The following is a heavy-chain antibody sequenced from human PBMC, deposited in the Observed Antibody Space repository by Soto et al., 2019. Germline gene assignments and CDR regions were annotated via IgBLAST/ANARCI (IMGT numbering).Heavy chain of an antibody. Sequence: QAQLVQSGAEVKKPGASVKVSCKASGYTFSDYYLHWVRQAPGQRLEWMGWINPHSGATNYARSFQGRVTMTRDTSIGKAYMELRSLRSDDTAVFYCARGARGSGMYGGDYWGQGTLVTVSS. CDR1: GYTFSDYY. J-gene: IGHJ4*02. CDR2: INPHSGAT. CDR3: ARGARGSGMYGGDY. V-gene: IGHV1-2*02. D-gene: IGHD3-10*01.